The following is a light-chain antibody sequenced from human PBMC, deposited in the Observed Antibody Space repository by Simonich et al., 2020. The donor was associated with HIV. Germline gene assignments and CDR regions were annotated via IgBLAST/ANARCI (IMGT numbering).Light chain of an antibody. V-gene: IGKV3-20*01. J-gene: IGKJ2*01. Sequence: EIVMMQSPGTLSLSPGERATLSCRASQSVSSSYLAWYQQKPGLAPRLLIYGASSRATGIPDRFSGSGSGTDFTLTISRLEPEDFAVYYCQQYAISPFSFGQGTKLEIK. CDR1: QSVSSSY. CDR2: GAS. CDR3: QQYAISPFS.